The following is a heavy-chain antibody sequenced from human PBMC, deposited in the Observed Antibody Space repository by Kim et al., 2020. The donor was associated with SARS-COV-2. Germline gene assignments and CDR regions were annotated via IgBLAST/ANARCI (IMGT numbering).Heavy chain of an antibody. D-gene: IGHD6-19*01. CDR1: GASISNYY. J-gene: IGHJ6*02. Sequence: SETLSLTCTVSGASISNYYWSWIRQPPGKRLEWIGYISFSGSTNYNPSLNSRVTISVDTSKNQFSLKLSSLTAADTAVYYCGRWIAVGYYYGLDVWGQGT. CDR3: GRWIAVGYYYGLDV. CDR2: ISFSGST. V-gene: IGHV4-59*01.